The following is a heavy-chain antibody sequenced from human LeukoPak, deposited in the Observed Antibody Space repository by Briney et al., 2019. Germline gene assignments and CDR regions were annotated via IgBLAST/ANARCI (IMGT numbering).Heavy chain of an antibody. D-gene: IGHD2-2*01. CDR1: GNYW. Sequence: GGSLRLSCAASGNYWMHWVRQAPGKGLVWVSHINGDGSWTSYADSVKGRFTISKDNAKNTVYLQMNNLRAEDTAVYYCVSFYETYWGRGTLVTVSS. V-gene: IGHV3-74*01. CDR3: VSFYETY. J-gene: IGHJ4*02. CDR2: INGDGSWT.